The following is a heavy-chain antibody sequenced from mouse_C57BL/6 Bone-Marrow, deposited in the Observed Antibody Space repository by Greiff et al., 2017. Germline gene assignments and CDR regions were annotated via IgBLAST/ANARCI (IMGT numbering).Heavy chain of an antibody. CDR2: IYPTSGRT. CDR3: ARSGPLGRSFDY. Sequence: QVQLQQPGAELVKPGASVKMSCKASGYTFTSYWITWVKQRPGQGLEWIGDIYPTSGRTNYNEKFKSKAILTVDTSSNTAYMQLSSLTSEGSAVFDCARSGPLGRSFDYWGQGTTLTVSS. D-gene: IGHD4-1*01. CDR1: GYTFTSYW. J-gene: IGHJ2*01. V-gene: IGHV1-55*01.